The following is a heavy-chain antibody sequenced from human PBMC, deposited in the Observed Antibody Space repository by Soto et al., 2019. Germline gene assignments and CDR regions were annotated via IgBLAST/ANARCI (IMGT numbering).Heavy chain of an antibody. Sequence: SETLCVTCTFSVGSISISSYYWGWIRQPPGKGLEWIGSIYYSGSTYYNPSLKSRVTISVDTSKNQFSLKLSSVTAADTAVYYCARLKGAPKMTYYYYGMDVWGQGTPVTVSS. V-gene: IGHV4-39*01. CDR2: IYYSGST. J-gene: IGHJ6*01. CDR1: VGSISISSYY. D-gene: IGHD1-26*01. CDR3: ARLKGAPKMTYYYYGMDV.